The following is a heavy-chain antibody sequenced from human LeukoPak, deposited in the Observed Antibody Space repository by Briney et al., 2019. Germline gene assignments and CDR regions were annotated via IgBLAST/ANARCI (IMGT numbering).Heavy chain of an antibody. D-gene: IGHD1-14*01. CDR3: TRHRNRILIDS. CDR2: IYYSGIT. J-gene: IGHJ5*01. V-gene: IGHV4-39*01. Sequence: KPSETLSLTCKVSGDSIISSNYYWGWIRQPPGKGLEWIGTIYYSGITDYNSSLKSRVTMSVDPSKNQFSVTLTSVTAADTAVYYCTRHRNRILIDSWGQGTLVTVSS. CDR1: GDSIISSNYY.